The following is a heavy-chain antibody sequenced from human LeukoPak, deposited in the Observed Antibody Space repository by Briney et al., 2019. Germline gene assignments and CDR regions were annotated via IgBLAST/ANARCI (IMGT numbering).Heavy chain of an antibody. Sequence: SETLSLTCTVSGGSISSYYWSWIRQPPGKGLEWIGYIYYSGSTNYNPSLKSRVTISVDTSKNQFSLKLSSVTAADTAVYYCARLGGDGFFYWGQGTLVTVSS. CDR1: GGSISSYY. J-gene: IGHJ4*02. V-gene: IGHV4-59*08. CDR2: IYYSGST. D-gene: IGHD3-16*01. CDR3: ARLGGDGFFY.